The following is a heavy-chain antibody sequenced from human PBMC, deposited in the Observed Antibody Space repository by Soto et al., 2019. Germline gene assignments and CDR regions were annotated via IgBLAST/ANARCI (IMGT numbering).Heavy chain of an antibody. CDR2: INAGNGNT. D-gene: IGHD2-2*03. CDR3: ARDGPLDIVVVPAAIHAFDI. V-gene: IGHV1-3*01. J-gene: IGHJ3*02. CDR1: GYTFTSYA. Sequence: ASVKVSCKASGYTFTSYAMYCVRQAPGQRLEWMGWINAGNGNTKYSQKFQGRVTITRDTSASTAYMELSSLRSEDTAVYYCARDGPLDIVVVPAAIHAFDIWGQGTMVTVSS.